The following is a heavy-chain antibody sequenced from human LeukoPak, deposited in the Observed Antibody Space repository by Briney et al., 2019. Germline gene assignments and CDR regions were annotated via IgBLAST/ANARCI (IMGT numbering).Heavy chain of an antibody. CDR1: GGSISSGGYS. Sequence: SETLSLTCAVSGGSISSGGYSWSWIRQPPGKGLEWIGYIYHSGSTYYNPSLKSRVTISVDRSKNQFSLRLSSVSAADTAVYYCARGAKSYYGSGSYYPPDYWGQGTLVTVSS. CDR2: IYHSGST. V-gene: IGHV4-30-2*01. CDR3: ARGAKSYYGSGSYYPPDY. J-gene: IGHJ4*02. D-gene: IGHD3-10*01.